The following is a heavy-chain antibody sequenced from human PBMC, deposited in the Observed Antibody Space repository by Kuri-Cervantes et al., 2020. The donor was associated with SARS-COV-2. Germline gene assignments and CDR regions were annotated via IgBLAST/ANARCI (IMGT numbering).Heavy chain of an antibody. Sequence: GASLKISCAASGFTFSSYAMSWVRQAPGKGLEWVSAISGSGGSTYYADSLKGRFTISRDNSKNTLYLQMNSLRAEDTAVYYGASDPLAARLVVVILGAFDIWGQGTMVTVSS. CDR3: ASDPLAARLVVVILGAFDI. CDR1: GFTFSSYA. D-gene: IGHD3-22*01. CDR2: ISGSGGST. V-gene: IGHV3-23*01. J-gene: IGHJ3*02.